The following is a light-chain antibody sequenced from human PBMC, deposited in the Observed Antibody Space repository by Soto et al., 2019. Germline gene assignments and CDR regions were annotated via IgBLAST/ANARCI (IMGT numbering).Light chain of an antibody. V-gene: IGKV1-9*01. CDR1: QGISTF. Sequence: DIQLTQSPAFLSASVGDKVTITCRASQGISTFLAWYQQKPGKAPNLLIYSASTLQSGVPSRFSGSGSGTEFTLTISSLQPEDVATYFCQQIDSCPVTFGGGTKVEMK. CDR3: QQIDSCPVT. CDR2: SAS. J-gene: IGKJ4*01.